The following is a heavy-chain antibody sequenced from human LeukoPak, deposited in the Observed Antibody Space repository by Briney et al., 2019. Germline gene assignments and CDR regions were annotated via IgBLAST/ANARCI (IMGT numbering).Heavy chain of an antibody. CDR1: GYTFTGYY. D-gene: IGHD4-23*01. CDR3: ARDRSTVVTLLDY. Sequence: ASVRVSCKASGYTFTGYYMHWVRQAPGQGLEWMGWINPNSGGTNYAQKFQGRGTMTRDTSISTAYMELSRLRSDDTAVYYCARDRSTVVTLLDYWGQGTLVTVSS. CDR2: INPNSGGT. J-gene: IGHJ4*02. V-gene: IGHV1-2*02.